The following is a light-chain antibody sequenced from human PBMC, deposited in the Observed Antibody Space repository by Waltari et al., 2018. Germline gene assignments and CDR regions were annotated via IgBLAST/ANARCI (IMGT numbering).Light chain of an antibody. V-gene: IGLV3-9*01. Sequence: SYDLTQPLSVSVALGPTARISCGGNNIGGKNVNWYQQKAGQAPLLVIYRDKNRPSRIPERFSGSNSENTATLTISRAQAADEADYYCQVWDSGTAVFGGGTQLTVL. CDR3: QVWDSGTAV. CDR1: NIGGKN. CDR2: RDK. J-gene: IGLJ7*01.